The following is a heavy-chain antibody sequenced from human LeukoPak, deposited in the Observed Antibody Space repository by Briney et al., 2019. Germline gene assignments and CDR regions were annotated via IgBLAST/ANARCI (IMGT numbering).Heavy chain of an antibody. CDR2: ISSDASIT. Sequence: GGSLRLSCAASGFTFDDYAMHWVRQVPGKGLVWVSRISSDASITSYADPVKGRFTISRDNAKNTLYLQMNSLRAEDTAVYYCAKGEVVIAIYVYWGQGTLVTVSS. V-gene: IGHV3-74*01. D-gene: IGHD2-21*01. CDR3: AKGEVVIAIYVY. J-gene: IGHJ4*02. CDR1: GFTFDDYA.